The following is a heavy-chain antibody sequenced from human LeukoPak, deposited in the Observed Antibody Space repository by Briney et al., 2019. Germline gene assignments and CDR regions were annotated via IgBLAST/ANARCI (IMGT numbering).Heavy chain of an antibody. J-gene: IGHJ4*02. V-gene: IGHV3-20*04. CDR3: AKNRGGLYFDY. CDR1: GFTFDDYG. CDR2: INWNGGST. D-gene: IGHD3-16*01. Sequence: PGGSLRLSCAASGFTFDDYGMSWARQAPGKGLEWVSGINWNGGSTGYADSVKGRFTISRDNAKDSLYLQMNSLRAEDTALYYCAKNRGGLYFDYWGQGTLVTVSS.